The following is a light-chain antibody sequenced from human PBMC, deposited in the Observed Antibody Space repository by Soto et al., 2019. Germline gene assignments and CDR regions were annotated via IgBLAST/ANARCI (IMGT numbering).Light chain of an antibody. CDR1: QSVSRY. V-gene: IGKV3-11*01. J-gene: IGKJ1*01. Sequence: EIVLTQSPVTLSLSPGERATLSCRASQSVSRYFAWYQQKPGQAPRLLLYDASNRATGVPARFSGSGSGTDVTLTISSLEPEDFAVYYCQQRSSWPVTFGQGTKVEI. CDR2: DAS. CDR3: QQRSSWPVT.